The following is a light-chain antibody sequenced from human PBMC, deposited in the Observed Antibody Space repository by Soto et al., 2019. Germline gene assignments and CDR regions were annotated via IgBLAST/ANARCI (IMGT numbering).Light chain of an antibody. CDR1: HSVSPW. CDR2: RTS. J-gene: IGKJ1*01. Sequence: DIRMTQSPSTLSASVGGRVTITCRASHSVSPWLAWYQQKPGRAPKLLIYRTSSLQNGVPVRFSGRGSGTDFFITISILQPDDFATYYCQQYSSSSTFGQGTRVE. CDR3: QQYSSSST. V-gene: IGKV1-5*03.